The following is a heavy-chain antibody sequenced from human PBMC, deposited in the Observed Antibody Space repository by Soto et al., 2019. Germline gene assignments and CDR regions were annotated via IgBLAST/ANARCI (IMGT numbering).Heavy chain of an antibody. J-gene: IGHJ6*02. CDR1: GYTFINYY. V-gene: IGHV1-46*01. Sequence: ASVKVSCKSSGYTFINYYVHWVRQAPGQGLEWMGMINPSGGRTTYPQTFQGRVTMTRDTSTSTVYVELSSLRSDDTAVFYCAREKASTSLLTHYYYAMDVWGQGTTVTVYS. CDR3: AREKASTSLLTHYYYAMDV. CDR2: INPSGGRT.